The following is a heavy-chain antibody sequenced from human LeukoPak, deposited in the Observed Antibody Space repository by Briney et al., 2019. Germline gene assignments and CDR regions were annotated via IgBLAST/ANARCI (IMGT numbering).Heavy chain of an antibody. V-gene: IGHV3-23*01. J-gene: IGHJ4*02. Sequence: PGGSLRLSCAASGFTFSSYAMSWVRQAPGKGLEWVSAISGSGGSTYYADSVKGRFTISRDNSKNTLFLQMNTLRAEDTAVYYCAKTRAIFGVARQGNFDYWGQGAPVTVSS. CDR2: ISGSGGST. CDR3: AKTRAIFGVARQGNFDY. CDR1: GFTFSSYA. D-gene: IGHD3-3*01.